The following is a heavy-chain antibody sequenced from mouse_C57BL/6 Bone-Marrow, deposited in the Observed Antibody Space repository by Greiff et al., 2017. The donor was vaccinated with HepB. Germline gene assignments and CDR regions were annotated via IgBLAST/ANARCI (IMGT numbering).Heavy chain of an antibody. D-gene: IGHD1-1*01. CDR3: ARGGLYYGRSYEFAY. CDR2: IDPNSGGT. J-gene: IGHJ3*01. CDR1: GYTFTSYW. Sequence: QVQLKQPGAELVKPGASVKLSCKASGYTFTSYWMHWVKQRPGRGLEWIGRIDPNSGGTKYNEKFKSKATLTVDKPSSTAYMQLSSLTSEDSAVYYCARGGLYYGRSYEFAYWGQGTLVTVSA. V-gene: IGHV1-72*01.